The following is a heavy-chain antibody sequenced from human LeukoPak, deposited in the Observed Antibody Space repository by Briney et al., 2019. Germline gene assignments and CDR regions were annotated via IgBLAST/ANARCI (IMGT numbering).Heavy chain of an antibody. Sequence: SETLSLTCAVSGGSISSGGYSWSWIRQPPGKGLEWIGYIYHSGSTYYNPSLKSRVTISVDGSKNQFSLKLSSVTAADTAVYYCARMSRYYDILTGYYGRDTIDYWGQGTLVTVSS. CDR3: ARMSRYYDILTGYYGRDTIDY. J-gene: IGHJ4*02. V-gene: IGHV4-30-2*01. D-gene: IGHD3-9*01. CDR2: IYHSGST. CDR1: GGSISSGGYS.